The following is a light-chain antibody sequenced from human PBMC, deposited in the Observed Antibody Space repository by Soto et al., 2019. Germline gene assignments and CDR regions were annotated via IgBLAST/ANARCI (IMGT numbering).Light chain of an antibody. Sequence: VVRQSTAALSLSLEEKATLSCRASQRVSSYLAWYQQKPGQAPRLLIYDTSSRATGVPDRYSASGSGTDFTLTISSLEPEYFALFFCEESGSSEIRFAEGTRLEIK. CDR2: DTS. J-gene: IGKJ5*01. CDR1: QRVSSY. V-gene: IGKV3-11*01. CDR3: EESGSSEIR.